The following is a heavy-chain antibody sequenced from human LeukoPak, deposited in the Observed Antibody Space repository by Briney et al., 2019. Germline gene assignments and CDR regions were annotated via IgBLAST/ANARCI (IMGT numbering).Heavy chain of an antibody. CDR1: GGSISNYY. CDR3: ARGRPYSGGYHLDY. V-gene: IGHV4-59*04. CDR2: IYYSGST. Sequence: SETLSLTCTVSGGSISNYYWSWIRQPPGKGLEWIGYIYYSGSTYYNPSLKSRVTMSVDTSKNQFFLKLNSVTAADTAVYYCARGRPYSGGYHLDYWGQGTLVTVSA. D-gene: IGHD1-26*01. J-gene: IGHJ4*02.